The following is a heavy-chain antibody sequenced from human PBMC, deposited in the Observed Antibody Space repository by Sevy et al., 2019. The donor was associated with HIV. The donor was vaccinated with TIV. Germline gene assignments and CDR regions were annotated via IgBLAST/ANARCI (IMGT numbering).Heavy chain of an antibody. CDR1: GFTFSSYW. Sequence: GGSLRLSCAASGFTFSSYWMSWVRQAPGKGLEWVANIKQDGSDKYYVDSVKGRFTIPRDNAKNSLFLQMNSLRADDTAVYFCARDLGYCSGASCPHYGMDVWGQGTTVTVS. V-gene: IGHV3-7*01. J-gene: IGHJ6*02. D-gene: IGHD2-15*01. CDR2: IKQDGSDK. CDR3: ARDLGYCSGASCPHYGMDV.